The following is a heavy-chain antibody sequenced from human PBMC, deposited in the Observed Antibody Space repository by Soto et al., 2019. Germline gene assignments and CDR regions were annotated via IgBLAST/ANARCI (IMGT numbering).Heavy chain of an antibody. CDR2: ISGSGGST. CDR3: AKFIRVQNIAVAGTADY. D-gene: IGHD6-19*01. Sequence: EVQLLESGGGLVQPGGSLRLSCAASGFTFSSYAMSWVRQAPGKGLEWVSAISGSGGSTYYADSVKGRFTISRDNSKDTPYLLMNSLRAGDTAVSDCAKFIRVQNIAVAGTADYWGQGTLVTVTS. V-gene: IGHV3-23*01. CDR1: GFTFSSYA. J-gene: IGHJ4*02.